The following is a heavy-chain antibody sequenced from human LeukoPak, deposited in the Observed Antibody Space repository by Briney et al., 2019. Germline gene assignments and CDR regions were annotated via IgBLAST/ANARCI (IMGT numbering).Heavy chain of an antibody. D-gene: IGHD2-8*01. J-gene: IGHJ4*02. CDR1: GDSVSSNTAA. CDR3: ARGVYHFDS. V-gene: IGHV6-1*01. CDR2: TYYRSKWYN. Sequence: SQTLSLTCAISGDSVSSNTAAWNWIRQSPSRGLEWLGRTYYRSKWYNDYATSVKSRISVDPDTSKNHFSLRLNSVTPEDTALYYCARGVYHFDSWGQGTPVTVSS.